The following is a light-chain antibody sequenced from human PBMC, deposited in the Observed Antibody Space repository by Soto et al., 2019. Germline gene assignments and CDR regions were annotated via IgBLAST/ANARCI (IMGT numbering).Light chain of an antibody. J-gene: IGKJ1*01. V-gene: IGKV1-39*01. Sequence: DIPMTQSPSSLSASVGDRVTISCRASQNVYNYLNWYQQKPGKAPKVLIYSTSTLARGVPSRFSGSGSRTDFTLTISSLRSEDIGTYYCQQTFGLSWTFGQGTKLEVK. CDR2: STS. CDR1: QNVYNY. CDR3: QQTFGLSWT.